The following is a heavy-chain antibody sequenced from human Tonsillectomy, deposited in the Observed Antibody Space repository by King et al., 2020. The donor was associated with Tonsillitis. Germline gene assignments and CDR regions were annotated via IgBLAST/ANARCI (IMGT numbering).Heavy chain of an antibody. CDR2: IYYRGTT. CDR1: GGSMSAYY. D-gene: IGHD3-10*01. V-gene: IGHV4-59*01. J-gene: IGHJ4*02. CDR3: ARDYGSGTYYKRPLTY. Sequence: QLQESGPGLVKPSETLSLTCTVSGGSMSAYYWSWIRQPPGKPLEWIGDIYYRGTTKYNASLKGRVPISADTSANQFSLKLTSVTAADTAVYYCARDYGSGTYYKRPLTYWGQGTLVTVSS.